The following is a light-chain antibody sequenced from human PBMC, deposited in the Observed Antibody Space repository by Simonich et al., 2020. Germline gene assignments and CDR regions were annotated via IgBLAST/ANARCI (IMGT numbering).Light chain of an antibody. V-gene: IGKV4-1*01. J-gene: IGKJ1*01. Sequence: DIVMTQSPDSLAVSLGERATINCKSSQIVLYSSNNKNYLAWYKQKPGQPHKLLIYWASTRESGVPDRFSGSGSGTDFTLTISSLQAEDVAVYYCQQYYSTPRTFGQGTKVEIK. CDR2: WAS. CDR3: QQYYSTPRT. CDR1: QIVLYSSNNKNY.